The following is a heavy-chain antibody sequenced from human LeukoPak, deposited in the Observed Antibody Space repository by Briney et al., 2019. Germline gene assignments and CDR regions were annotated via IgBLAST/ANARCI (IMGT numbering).Heavy chain of an antibody. Sequence: GRSLRLSCAASGFTFDDYAMHWVRQAPGKGLEWVSGISWNSGSIGYADSVKGRFTISRDNAKNSLYLQMNSLRAEDTALYYCAKDSYSSGWYTAFDIWGQGTMVTVSS. CDR2: ISWNSGSI. CDR1: GFTFDDYA. CDR3: AKDSYSSGWYTAFDI. V-gene: IGHV3-9*01. J-gene: IGHJ3*02. D-gene: IGHD6-19*01.